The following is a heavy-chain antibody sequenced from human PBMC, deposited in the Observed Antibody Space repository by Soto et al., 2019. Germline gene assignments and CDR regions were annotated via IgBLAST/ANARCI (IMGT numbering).Heavy chain of an antibody. CDR2: VTHDGTLY. J-gene: IGHJ4*02. D-gene: IGHD2-8*02. CDR3: VKDRSDTWSFDY. CDR1: GFAFISCA. V-gene: IGHV3-30*18. Sequence: QVQLVESGGGVVQPGMSLRLSCVASGFAFISCAMHWVRQVPGKGLEWLAVVTHDGTLYPYADSVKGRFSISRDNSRKTLYLQMNGLRPEDTAVYYCVKDRSDTWSFDYWGQGTLVTVSS.